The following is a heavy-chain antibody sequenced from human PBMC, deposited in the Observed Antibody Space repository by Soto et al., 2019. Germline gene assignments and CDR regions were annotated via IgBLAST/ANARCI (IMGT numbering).Heavy chain of an antibody. V-gene: IGHV4-59*08. CDR3: ARQGFGPLHGLVDV. CDR1: GGSISSYY. Sequence: QVQLQESGPGLVKPSETLSLSCTVSGGSISSYYWSWFRQSPGKRMEWIGYVHHSWGSSYNPSLQSRVALSLDTSKSQFSLKVTSVPATDTAVYYCARQGFGPLHGLVDVWGQGTTVTVSS. D-gene: IGHD3-10*01. CDR2: VHHSWGS. J-gene: IGHJ6*02.